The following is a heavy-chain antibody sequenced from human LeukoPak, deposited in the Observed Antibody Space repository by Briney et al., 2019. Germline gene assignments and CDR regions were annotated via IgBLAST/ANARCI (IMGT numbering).Heavy chain of an antibody. V-gene: IGHV1-18*01. Sequence: ASVKVSCKASGYTFTSYGISWVRQAPGQGLEWMGWISAYNGNTNYAQKLQGRVTMTTDTSTSTAYMELRSLRSDDTAVYYCARDPWFSLKLGIYSSHYYGMDVWGQGTTVTVSS. CDR1: GYTFTSYG. CDR3: ARDPWFSLKLGIYSSHYYGMDV. D-gene: IGHD7-27*01. J-gene: IGHJ6*02. CDR2: ISAYNGNT.